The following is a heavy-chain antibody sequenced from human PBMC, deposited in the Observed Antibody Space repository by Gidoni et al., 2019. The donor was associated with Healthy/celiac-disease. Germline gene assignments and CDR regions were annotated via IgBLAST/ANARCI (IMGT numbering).Heavy chain of an antibody. Sequence: EVQLVESGGGLVKPGGSLRLSCAASGFTFSRYSMNWVRQAPGKGLEWVSSISSSSSYIYYADSVKGRFTISRDNAKNSLYLQMNSLRAEDTAVYYCARDMVPLYFDWLPDPDPSAFDIWGQGTMVTVSS. CDR1: GFTFSRYS. D-gene: IGHD3-9*01. CDR3: ARDMVPLYFDWLPDPDPSAFDI. J-gene: IGHJ3*02. V-gene: IGHV3-21*01. CDR2: ISSSSSYI.